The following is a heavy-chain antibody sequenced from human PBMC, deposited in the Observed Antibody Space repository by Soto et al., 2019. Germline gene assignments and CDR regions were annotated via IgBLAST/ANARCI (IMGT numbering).Heavy chain of an antibody. CDR1: GYTFTSYA. D-gene: IGHD6-13*01. J-gene: IGHJ4*02. Sequence: ASVKVSCKASGYTFTSYAMHWVRQAPGQRLEWMGWINAGNGNTKYSQKFQGRVTITRDTSASTAYMELSSLRSEDTAVYYCARIGIAAAGKDYWGQGTLVTVSS. CDR2: INAGNGNT. CDR3: ARIGIAAAGKDY. V-gene: IGHV1-3*01.